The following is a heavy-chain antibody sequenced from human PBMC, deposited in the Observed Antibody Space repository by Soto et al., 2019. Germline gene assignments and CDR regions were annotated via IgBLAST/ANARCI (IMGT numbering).Heavy chain of an antibody. CDR2: IVVGSGHI. Sequence: ASVKVSCKASGFTFINSAIQWVRQARGQRLEWMGWIVVGSGHINYAQKFQGRVTITRDTSASTAYMELSSLRSEDTAVYYCARGLGGARTYFDYWGQGTLVTVSS. D-gene: IGHD3-10*01. J-gene: IGHJ4*02. CDR1: GFTFINSA. CDR3: ARGLGGARTYFDY. V-gene: IGHV1-58*02.